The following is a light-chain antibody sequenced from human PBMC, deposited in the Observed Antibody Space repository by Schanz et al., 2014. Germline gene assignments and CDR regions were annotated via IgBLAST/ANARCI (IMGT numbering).Light chain of an antibody. J-gene: IGLJ3*02. V-gene: IGLV2-14*01. CDR1: SSDVGGYNY. CDR2: DVS. CDR3: CSYAGSSWV. Sequence: QSALTQPASVSGSPGQSITISCTGTSSDVGGYNYVSWYQQHPGKAPKLMIYDVSNRPSGVSNRFSGSKSGNTASLTISGLQAEDEADYYCCSYAGSSWVFGGGTKLTVL.